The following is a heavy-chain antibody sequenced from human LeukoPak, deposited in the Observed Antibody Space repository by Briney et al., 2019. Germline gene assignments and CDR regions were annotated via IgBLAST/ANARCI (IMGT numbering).Heavy chain of an antibody. CDR1: GFTFSDYA. CDR2: ISGSGGST. D-gene: IGHD3-10*01. Sequence: QPGGSLRLSCAASGFTFSDYAMRWVRQAPGKGLEWVSAISGSGGSTYYADSVKGRFTISRDNSKNTLYLQMNSLRAEDTAVYYCAKGVIIDPYYYYGMDVWGQGTTVTVSS. V-gene: IGHV3-23*01. CDR3: AKGVIIDPYYYYGMDV. J-gene: IGHJ6*02.